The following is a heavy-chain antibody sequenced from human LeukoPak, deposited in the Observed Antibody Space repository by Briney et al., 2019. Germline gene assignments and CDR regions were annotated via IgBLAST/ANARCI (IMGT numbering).Heavy chain of an antibody. CDR1: GFTFSSYA. CDR2: IGSSSSAV. Sequence: PGRSLRLSCAASGFTFSSYAMHWVRQAPGKGLEWVSYIGSSSSAVYYADSVKGRFTISRDNAKNSLYLQMNSLRAEDTAVYYCARATIFGLGNDYWGQGTLVTVSS. J-gene: IGHJ4*02. V-gene: IGHV3-48*01. CDR3: ARATIFGLGNDY. D-gene: IGHD3-3*01.